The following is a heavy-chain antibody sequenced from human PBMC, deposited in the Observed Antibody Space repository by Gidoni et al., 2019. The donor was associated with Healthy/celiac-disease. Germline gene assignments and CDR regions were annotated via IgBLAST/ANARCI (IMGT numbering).Heavy chain of an antibody. V-gene: IGHV3-74*01. CDR1: GVTFSSYW. Sequence: EVQLVESGGGGVQPGGSLRLSGAAAGVTFSSYWMHWVRQAPGKGLVWVSRITSDGSSTSYAASVKCRFTISRDNAKNTLYLQMNSLRAEDTAVYYCAREHGIAVAGGDYWGQGTLVTVSS. CDR3: AREHGIAVAGGDY. D-gene: IGHD6-19*01. CDR2: ITSDGSST. J-gene: IGHJ4*02.